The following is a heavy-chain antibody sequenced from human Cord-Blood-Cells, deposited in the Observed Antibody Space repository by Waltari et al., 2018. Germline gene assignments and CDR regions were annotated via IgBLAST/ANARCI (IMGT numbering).Heavy chain of an antibody. J-gene: IGHJ4*02. CDR1: GFTFSSYW. V-gene: IGHV3-7*01. CDR2: KKQDVSEK. CDR3: ARVFQLGSHFDY. D-gene: IGHD7-27*01. Sequence: EVQLVESGGGLVQPGGSLRLSCAASGFTFSSYWLSWVRQAPGKGLEWVAKKKQDVSEKYYVDSVKGRFTISRDNAKNSLYLQMNSLRAEDTAVYYCARVFQLGSHFDYWGQGTLVTVSS.